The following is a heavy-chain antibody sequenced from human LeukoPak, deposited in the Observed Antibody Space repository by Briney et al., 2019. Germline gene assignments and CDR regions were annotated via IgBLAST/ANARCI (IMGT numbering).Heavy chain of an antibody. D-gene: IGHD4-17*01. CDR1: GYTFTGHY. CDR2: INPNSGDT. J-gene: IGHJ4*02. Sequence: ASVKVSCKASGYTFTGHYIHWVRQAPGQGLEWMGWINPNSGDTNYAQKFQGRVTMTRDTSISTAYMDLSRLVSDDTALYYCAKDIAMTTVTNTLDYWGQGTLVTVSS. CDR3: AKDIAMTTVTNTLDY. V-gene: IGHV1-2*02.